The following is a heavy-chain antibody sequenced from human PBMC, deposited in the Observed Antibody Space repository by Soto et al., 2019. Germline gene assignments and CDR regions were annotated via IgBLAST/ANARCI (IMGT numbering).Heavy chain of an antibody. J-gene: IGHJ6*02. CDR1: GYTFSNFG. CDR3: ARAEAYSSSWYALDV. CDR2: ISGYNGNT. Sequence: QVQLVQSGAEVKKPGASVKVSCKASGYTFSNFGSSWVRQAPGQGLEWMGWISGYNGNTDDRQKLQGRVNMTIDTSTSTAYMDLRSLRSDDTAVYYCARAEAYSSSWYALDVWGQGTTVTVSS. D-gene: IGHD6-13*01. V-gene: IGHV1-18*01.